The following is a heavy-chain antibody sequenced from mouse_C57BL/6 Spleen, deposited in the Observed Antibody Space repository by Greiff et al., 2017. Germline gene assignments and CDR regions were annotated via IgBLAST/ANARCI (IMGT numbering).Heavy chain of an antibody. CDR2: ISSGSSTI. CDR1: GFTFSDYG. Sequence: EVLLVESGGGLVKPGGSLKLSCAASGFTFSDYGMHWVRQAPEKGLEWVAYISSGSSTIYYADTVKGRFTISRDNAKNTLFLHMTSLRSEDTAMYYCIIDYYGLAYWGQGTLVTVSA. D-gene: IGHD1-2*01. CDR3: IIDYYGLAY. V-gene: IGHV5-17*01. J-gene: IGHJ3*01.